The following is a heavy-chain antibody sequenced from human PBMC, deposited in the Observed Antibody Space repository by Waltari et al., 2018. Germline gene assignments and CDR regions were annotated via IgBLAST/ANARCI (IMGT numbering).Heavy chain of an antibody. CDR1: GFTFSNYA. J-gene: IGHJ6*03. Sequence: QVQLVESGGGVVQPGRSLRLSCAASGFTFSNYAMDWVRQAPGKGLEWVAVISYDGSNKYHADSVKGRFTISRDNSKNTLYLEMNSLRVEDTAVYYCARRCEGGDYYYYYYMDVWGKGTTVTVSS. CDR2: ISYDGSNK. V-gene: IGHV3-30*04. CDR3: ARRCEGGDYYYYYYMDV.